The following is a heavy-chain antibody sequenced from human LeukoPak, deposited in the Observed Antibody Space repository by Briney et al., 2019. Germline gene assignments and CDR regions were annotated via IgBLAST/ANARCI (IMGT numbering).Heavy chain of an antibody. Sequence: GGSLRLSCAASGFTFSSYTMSWVRQAPGKGLEWVSVISGSGDSTYYADSVKGRFTIARDNAKNSLYLQMNSLRAEDTAVYSCARGEYQLLWPNFWFDPWGQGTLVTVSA. J-gene: IGHJ5*02. CDR1: GFTFSSYT. V-gene: IGHV3-23*01. D-gene: IGHD2-2*01. CDR3: ARGEYQLLWPNFWFDP. CDR2: ISGSGDST.